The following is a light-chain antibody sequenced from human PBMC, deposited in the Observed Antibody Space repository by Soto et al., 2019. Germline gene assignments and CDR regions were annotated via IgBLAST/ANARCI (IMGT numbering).Light chain of an antibody. CDR2: WAS. Sequence: DIVMTQSPDSLAVSLGERATINCKTSQSVFSRSNNKNYLVWYQQRPGQPPKLLISWASTRESGVPDRFSGSGTGTDFTLTISSLQADDVAVYYCQHFYTTPLTFGGGTQVEIK. CDR1: QSVFSRSNNKNY. J-gene: IGKJ4*01. V-gene: IGKV4-1*01. CDR3: QHFYTTPLT.